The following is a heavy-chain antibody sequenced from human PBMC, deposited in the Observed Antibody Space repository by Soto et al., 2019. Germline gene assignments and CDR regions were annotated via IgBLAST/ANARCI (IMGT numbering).Heavy chain of an antibody. Sequence: EVQLVESGGGLGQPGRSLRLSCAASGFTFDDYAMHWFRQAPGKGLEWVSGISWNSGSIGYADSVKGRFTISRDNAKNSLYLQMNSLRAEDTALYYCAKSSYGDYDQIDYWGQGTLVTVSS. D-gene: IGHD4-17*01. V-gene: IGHV3-9*01. CDR1: GFTFDDYA. J-gene: IGHJ4*02. CDR2: ISWNSGSI. CDR3: AKSSYGDYDQIDY.